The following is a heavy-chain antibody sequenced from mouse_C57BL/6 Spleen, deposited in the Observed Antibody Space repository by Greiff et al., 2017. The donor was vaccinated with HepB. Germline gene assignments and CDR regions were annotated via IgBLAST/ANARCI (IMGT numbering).Heavy chain of an antibody. Sequence: QVQLKESGPELVKPGASVKISCKASGYAFSSSWMNWVKQRPGKGLEWIGRIYPGDGDTNYNGKFKGKATLTADKSSSTAYMQLSSLTSEDSAVYFCASKGTIYDGSPLGYWGQGTTLTVSS. J-gene: IGHJ2*01. V-gene: IGHV1-82*01. CDR3: ASKGTIYDGSPLGY. CDR2: IYPGDGDT. D-gene: IGHD2-3*01. CDR1: GYAFSSSW.